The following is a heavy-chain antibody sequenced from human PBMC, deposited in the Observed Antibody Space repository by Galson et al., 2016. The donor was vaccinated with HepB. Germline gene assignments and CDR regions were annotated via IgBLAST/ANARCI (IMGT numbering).Heavy chain of an antibody. CDR2: ISYSSTI. CDR3: ATAYSSGWYFAY. D-gene: IGHD6-19*01. Sequence: SLRLSCAASGFTFSSYSMNWVRQAPGKGLEWVSYISYSSTIYYADSVKGRFTISRDNAKNSLYLQMNSLRDEDTAVYYCATAYSSGWYFAYWGQGTLVTVSS. CDR1: GFTFSSYS. J-gene: IGHJ4*02. V-gene: IGHV3-48*02.